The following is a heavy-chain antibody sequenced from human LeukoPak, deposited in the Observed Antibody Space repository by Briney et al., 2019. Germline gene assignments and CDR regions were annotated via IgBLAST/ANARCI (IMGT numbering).Heavy chain of an antibody. CDR3: ARVGVAVYFDY. CDR1: GGSFSGYY. J-gene: IGHJ4*02. CDR2: INHSGST. Sequence: PSETLSLTCAVYGGSFSGYYWSWIRQPPGKGLEWIGEINHSGSTNYNPSLKSRVTISVDTSKNQFSLKLSSVTAADTAVYYCARVGVAVYFDYWGQGTLVTVSS. D-gene: IGHD6-19*01. V-gene: IGHV4-34*01.